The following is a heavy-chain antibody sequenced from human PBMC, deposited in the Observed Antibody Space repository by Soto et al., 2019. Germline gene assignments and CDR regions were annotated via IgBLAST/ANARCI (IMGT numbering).Heavy chain of an antibody. CDR2: INAGNGNT. CDR3: ARDVYSGYDPNFDY. D-gene: IGHD5-12*01. Sequence: ASVKVSCKASGYTFTSYAMHWVRQAPGQRLEWMGWINAGNGNTKYSQKFQGRVTITRDTSASTAYIELSSLRSEDTAVYYCARDVYSGYDPNFDYWGQGTLVTVSS. J-gene: IGHJ4*02. CDR1: GYTFTSYA. V-gene: IGHV1-3*01.